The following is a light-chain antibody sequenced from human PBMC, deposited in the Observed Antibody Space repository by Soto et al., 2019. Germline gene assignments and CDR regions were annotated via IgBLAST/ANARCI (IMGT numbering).Light chain of an antibody. V-gene: IGKV1-17*01. Sequence: EIQMTQSPSSLSASVGDRVTITCRASQGITNDLGWYQQKPGKAPKRLIYAASSLKSGVPSRISGSGSGTEFPLTISSLQPEYVATYYCLHHNSYPFTFGQGTKLEIK. J-gene: IGKJ2*01. CDR3: LHHNSYPFT. CDR2: AAS. CDR1: QGITND.